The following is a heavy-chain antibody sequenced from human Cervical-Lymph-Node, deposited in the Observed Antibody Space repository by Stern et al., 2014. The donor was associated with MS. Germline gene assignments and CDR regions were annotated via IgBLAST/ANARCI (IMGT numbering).Heavy chain of an antibody. CDR1: GFSLRTNGVA. Sequence: QVTLKESGPTLVKPTETLRLTCTFSGFSLRTNGVAVGWIRPTPGKALEFLALIYWDGDKRYNPSLKRRLTIPTDHSHSNVVLQMTSLDPVDTATYYCVYAPPGYFLEDVFDIWGQGTMVTISS. D-gene: IGHD5-18*01. CDR2: IYWDGDK. J-gene: IGHJ3*02. V-gene: IGHV2-5*02. CDR3: VYAPPGYFLEDVFDI.